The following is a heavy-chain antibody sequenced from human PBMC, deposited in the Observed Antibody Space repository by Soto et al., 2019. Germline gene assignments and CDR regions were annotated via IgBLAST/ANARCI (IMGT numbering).Heavy chain of an antibody. CDR2: IWGDGSIQ. V-gene: IGHV3-33*01. J-gene: IGHJ6*02. CDR1: GFTFSHYG. D-gene: IGHD1-26*01. Sequence: QVQLVESGGGVVQPWRSLRLSCAASGFTFSHYGMHWVHQAPGKGLEWVAVIWGDGSIQNYAESVEGRFTIFRDNPKNTLFLQMNSLRVEDTAVYYCGRGTWEPRSCAMDVWGQGTTVIVSS. CDR3: GRGTWEPRSCAMDV.